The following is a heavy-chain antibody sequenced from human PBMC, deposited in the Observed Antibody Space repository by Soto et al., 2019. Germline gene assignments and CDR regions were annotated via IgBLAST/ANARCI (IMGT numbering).Heavy chain of an antibody. CDR1: GFTFSSYS. D-gene: IGHD6-13*01. V-gene: IGHV3-48*02. J-gene: IGHJ4*02. Sequence: EVQLVESGGGLVQPGGSLRLSCAASGFTFSSYSMNWVRQAPGKGLEWVSYISGSSSTIYYADSVKGRFTISRDNAKNSLYLQMNSLRDEDTAVYYCATTGYSSSWGPFDYWGQGTLVTVSS. CDR3: ATTGYSSSWGPFDY. CDR2: ISGSSSTI.